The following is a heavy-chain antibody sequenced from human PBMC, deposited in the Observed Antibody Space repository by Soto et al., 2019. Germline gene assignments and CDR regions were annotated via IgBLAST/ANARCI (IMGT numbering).Heavy chain of an antibody. CDR3: GRAPGDLVYYFDC. Sequence: PSETLSLTCAVSGYSISSGYYWAWIRQPPGKGLEWIGSIYHSGSTYYKPSLKSRVTISVDTSKNQFSLKLRSVTAAETAVYYCGRAPGDLVYYFDCWGQGTLVTVSS. D-gene: IGHD3-16*01. CDR1: GYSISSGYY. J-gene: IGHJ4*02. CDR2: IYHSGST. V-gene: IGHV4-38-2*01.